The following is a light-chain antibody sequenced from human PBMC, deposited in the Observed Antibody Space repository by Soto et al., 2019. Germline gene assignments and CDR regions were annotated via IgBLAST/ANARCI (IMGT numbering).Light chain of an antibody. CDR2: DAS. Sequence: DIQMTQSHSTLSASVGDRVTITCRASQSISSWLAWYQQKPGKAPKVLIFDASSLESGVPSRFSGSGPATEFTLTISSLQPDDFATYYCQQYSTYPWTFGQGTKVDI. CDR3: QQYSTYPWT. V-gene: IGKV1-5*01. CDR1: QSISSW. J-gene: IGKJ1*01.